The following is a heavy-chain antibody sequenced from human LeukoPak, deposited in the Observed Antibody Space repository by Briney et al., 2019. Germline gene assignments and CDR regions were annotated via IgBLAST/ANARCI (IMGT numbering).Heavy chain of an antibody. CDR3: ATVWSSITGFDP. CDR2: IDPTDSHT. V-gene: IGHV5-51*01. CDR1: GYIFTSYW. D-gene: IGHD3-16*01. Sequence: GESMKISFKGSGYIFTSYWIAWVRQMPGKGLGWMGIIDPTDSHTTYSPSFQGQVTLSADNSISTAYLHWSSLKASDTAIYYCATVWSSITGFDPWGQGTLVTVSS. J-gene: IGHJ5*02.